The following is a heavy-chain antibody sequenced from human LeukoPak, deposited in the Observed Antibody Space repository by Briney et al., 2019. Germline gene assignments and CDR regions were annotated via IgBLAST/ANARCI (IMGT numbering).Heavy chain of an antibody. V-gene: IGHV3-7*01. D-gene: IGHD3-22*01. J-gene: IGHJ3*02. CDR3: ARSPPTMRGSLGAFDI. Sequence: GGSLRLSCAASGFTFNSYGMHWVRQAPGKGLEWVANIKQDGSEKYYVDSVKGRFTTSRDNAKNSLYLQMNSLRAEDTAVYYCARSPPTMRGSLGAFDIWGQGTMVTVSS. CDR1: GFTFNSYG. CDR2: IKQDGSEK.